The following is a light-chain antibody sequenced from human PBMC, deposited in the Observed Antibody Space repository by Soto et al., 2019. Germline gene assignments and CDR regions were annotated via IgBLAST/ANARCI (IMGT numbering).Light chain of an antibody. V-gene: IGKV4-1*01. CDR1: QSVLYSSNNKNY. J-gene: IGKJ1*01. CDR2: WAS. Sequence: DIVMTQSPDSLAVSLGERATINCKSSQSVLYSSNNKNYLAWYQQKPGQPPKLLIYWASTRESGVPDRFSGSGSGTDVTLTISSLQAEDVAVYYCQQYYSTPRTFGQGNKVEIK. CDR3: QQYYSTPRT.